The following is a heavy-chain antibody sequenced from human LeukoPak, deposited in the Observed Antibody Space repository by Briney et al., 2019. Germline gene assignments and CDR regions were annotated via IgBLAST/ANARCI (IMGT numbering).Heavy chain of an antibody. CDR3: ARVGNTFITGTRLFDY. CDR2: ISSSSSYI. V-gene: IGHV3-21*01. D-gene: IGHD1-7*01. Sequence: GGSLRLSCAASGFTFSSYSMNWVRQAPGKGLEWVSSISSSSSYIYYADSVKGRFTISRDNAKNPLYLQMNSLRAEDTAVYHCARVGNTFITGTRLFDYWGQGTLVTVSS. J-gene: IGHJ4*02. CDR1: GFTFSSYS.